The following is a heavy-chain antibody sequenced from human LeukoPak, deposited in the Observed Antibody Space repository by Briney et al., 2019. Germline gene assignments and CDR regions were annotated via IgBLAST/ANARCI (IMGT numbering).Heavy chain of an antibody. D-gene: IGHD2-2*01. CDR1: GYTFTGYY. V-gene: IGHV1-2*02. J-gene: IGHJ5*02. CDR3: AREEQPIVVIPAAQYNWFDP. Sequence: ASVKVSCKASGYTFTGYYMHWVRQAPGQGLEWMGWINPNSGGTNYAQKFQGRVTMTRDMSTSTVYMELSSLRSEHTAVYYCAREEQPIVVIPAAQYNWFDPWGQGTLVTVSS. CDR2: INPNSGGT.